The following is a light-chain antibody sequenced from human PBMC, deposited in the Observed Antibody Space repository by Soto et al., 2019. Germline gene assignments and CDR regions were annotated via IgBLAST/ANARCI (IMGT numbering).Light chain of an antibody. V-gene: IGKV3D-20*02. CDR3: QQRSNWPRWT. CDR2: GAS. CDR1: QSVSSSY. Sequence: IVLTQSPGTLSLSPGEGATLSCRASQSVSSSYLAWYQQKPGQAPRLLLYGASSRATGIPARFSGSGSGTDFTLSISSLEPEDFAVYYCQQRSNWPRWTFGQGTKVDIK. J-gene: IGKJ1*01.